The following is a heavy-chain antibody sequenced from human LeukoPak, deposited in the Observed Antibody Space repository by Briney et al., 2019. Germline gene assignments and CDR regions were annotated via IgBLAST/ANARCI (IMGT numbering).Heavy chain of an antibody. Sequence: GGSLRLSCAASGFTFSNYAMSWVRQAPGKGLEWVSAITGSGGNTYYADSVKGRLTISRDNSKNTVFLQMNSLRAEDTAVYYCAKWGDYDVLTGYYVSDYWGQGTLVTVSS. J-gene: IGHJ4*02. CDR2: ITGSGGNT. CDR1: GFTFSNYA. D-gene: IGHD3-9*01. CDR3: AKWGDYDVLTGYYVSDY. V-gene: IGHV3-23*01.